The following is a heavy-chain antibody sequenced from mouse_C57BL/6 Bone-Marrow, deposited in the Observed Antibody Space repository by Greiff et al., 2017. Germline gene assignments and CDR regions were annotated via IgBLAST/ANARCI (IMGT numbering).Heavy chain of an antibody. V-gene: IGHV1-62-2*01. CDR2: FYPGSGSI. D-gene: IGHD2-10*01. CDR3: ARHEEAYFPFAY. Sequence: VHLVESGAELVKPGASVKLSCKASGYTFTEYTIHWVKQRSGQGLEWIGWFYPGSGSIKYNEKFKDKATLTADKSSSTVYMELSRLTSEDSAVYFCARHEEAYFPFAYWGQGTLVTVSA. CDR1: GYTFTEYT. J-gene: IGHJ3*01.